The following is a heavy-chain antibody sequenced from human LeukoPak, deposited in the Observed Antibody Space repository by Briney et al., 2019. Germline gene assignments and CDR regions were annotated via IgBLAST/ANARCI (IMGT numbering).Heavy chain of an antibody. CDR1: GFTFSSYG. CDR3: AKDRYYDILTGYIDY. J-gene: IGHJ4*02. Sequence: GGSLRLSCAASGFTFSSYGRHWVRQAGGKGLEGVAFIRYDGSNKYYADSVKGRFTISRDNSKNTLYLQMNSLRAEDTAVYYCAKDRYYDILTGYIDYWGQGTLVTVSS. V-gene: IGHV3-30*02. CDR2: IRYDGSNK. D-gene: IGHD3-9*01.